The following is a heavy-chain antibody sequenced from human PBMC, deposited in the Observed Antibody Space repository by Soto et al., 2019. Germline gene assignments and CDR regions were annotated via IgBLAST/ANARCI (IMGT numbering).Heavy chain of an antibody. Sequence: GGSLRLSCAASGFTFTSYAMSWVRQAPGKGLEWVSAISGSGVSTYYADSVKGRFTISRDNSKNTLYLQMNSLRAEDTAVYYCANLVDTAMADYYFDYWGQGTLVTVSS. CDR1: GFTFTSYA. CDR3: ANLVDTAMADYYFDY. D-gene: IGHD5-18*01. CDR2: ISGSGVST. J-gene: IGHJ4*02. V-gene: IGHV3-23*01.